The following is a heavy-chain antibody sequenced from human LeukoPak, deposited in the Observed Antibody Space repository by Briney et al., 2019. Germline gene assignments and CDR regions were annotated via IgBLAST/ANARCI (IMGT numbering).Heavy chain of an antibody. CDR3: ARDSTMLFDY. Sequence: SETLSLTCAVYGGSFSGYYWSWVRQPPGKGLDWIGEIYYSGSTNYNPSLKSRVTISVDKSKNQFSLKLSSVTAEDTAVYYCARDSTMLFDYWGQGTLVTVSS. D-gene: IGHD3-10*01. J-gene: IGHJ4*02. CDR1: GGSFSGYY. V-gene: IGHV4-34*01. CDR2: IYYSGST.